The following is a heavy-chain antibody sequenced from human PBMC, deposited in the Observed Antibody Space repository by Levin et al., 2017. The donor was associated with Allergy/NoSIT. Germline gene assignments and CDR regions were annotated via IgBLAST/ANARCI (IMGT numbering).Heavy chain of an antibody. Sequence: SGPTLVKPTQTLTLTCTFSGFSFNTGGVGVGWIRQPPGKALEWLALIYWDDDKRYSPSLKGRLTITQDTSKNQVVLRMTNMDPVDTATYYCAPRRQPGTLDYWGRGALVTVSS. J-gene: IGHJ4*02. D-gene: IGHD6-13*01. CDR3: APRRQPGTLDY. V-gene: IGHV2-5*02. CDR2: IYWDDDK. CDR1: GFSFNTGGVG.